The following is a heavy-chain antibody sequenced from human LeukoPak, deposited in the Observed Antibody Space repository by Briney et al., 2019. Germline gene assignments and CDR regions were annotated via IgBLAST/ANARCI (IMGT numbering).Heavy chain of an antibody. V-gene: IGHV3-53*01. CDR1: GFTVSSNY. CDR2: IYSGGST. J-gene: IGHJ6*03. CDR3: ARTGGDNNHYYMDV. D-gene: IGHD1/OR15-1a*01. Sequence: GGSLRLSCAASGFTVSSNYMSWVRQAPGKGLEWVSVIYSGGSTYYADSVKGRFTISRDNSKNTLYLQMNSLRAEDTAVYYCARTGGDNNHYYMDVWGKGTTVTVSS.